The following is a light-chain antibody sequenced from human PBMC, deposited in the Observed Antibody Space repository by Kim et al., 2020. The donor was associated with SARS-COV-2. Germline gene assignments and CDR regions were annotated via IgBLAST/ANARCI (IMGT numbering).Light chain of an antibody. J-gene: IGKJ2*01. CDR3: QQFGGASLYI. Sequence: STGVRAPLSCTASQPVSSVYSSWYQQKPGRAPRLLIYSAITRATGIPDRFSGSGSGTDFTLTISRLEPEDFAVYYCQQFGGASLYIFGQGTKLEIK. CDR2: SAI. V-gene: IGKV3-20*01. CDR1: QPVSSVY.